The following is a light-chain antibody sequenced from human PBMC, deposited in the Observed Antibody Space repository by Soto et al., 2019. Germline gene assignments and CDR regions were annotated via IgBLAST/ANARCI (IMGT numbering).Light chain of an antibody. CDR2: DVN. Sequence: QSALTQPASVSGSPGQSITISCTGTSSDVGGYNYVSWYQQLPGKATKLMIYDVNNRPSGVSNRFSGSKSGNTASLTISGLQAEDEADYYCSSYTGSSTFVFGTGTKVTVL. CDR3: SSYTGSSTFV. J-gene: IGLJ1*01. CDR1: SSDVGGYNY. V-gene: IGLV2-14*01.